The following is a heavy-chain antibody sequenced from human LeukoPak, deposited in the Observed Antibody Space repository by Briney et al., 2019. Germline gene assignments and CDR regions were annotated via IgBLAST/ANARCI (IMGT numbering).Heavy chain of an antibody. CDR1: GFTIDDYG. V-gene: IGHV3-20*04. J-gene: IGHJ6*02. Sequence: PGGSLRLSCVTSGFTIDDYGMSWVRQAPGKGLEWVCGINWTGDKTNYIDSVKGRFTISRGEPKNTLYLQMNSLRVEDTAVYYCAERSYGDYYYGMDVWGQGTTVTVSS. CDR2: INWTGDKT. D-gene: IGHD4-17*01. CDR3: AERSYGDYYYGMDV.